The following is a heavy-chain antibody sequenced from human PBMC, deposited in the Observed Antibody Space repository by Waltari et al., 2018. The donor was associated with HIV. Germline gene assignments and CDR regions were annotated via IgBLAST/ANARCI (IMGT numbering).Heavy chain of an antibody. J-gene: IGHJ4*02. Sequence: EVQLGESGGGLVQPGGSLRLSCAASGFTFSSYWMSCVRQAPGKGLEWVANIKQVGSEKYYVDSVKGRFTISRDNAKNSLYLQMNSLRAEDTAVYYCARDPLVEHRGILDYWGQGTLVTVSS. D-gene: IGHD1-1*01. CDR3: ARDPLVEHRGILDY. CDR1: GFTFSSYW. V-gene: IGHV3-7*01. CDR2: IKQVGSEK.